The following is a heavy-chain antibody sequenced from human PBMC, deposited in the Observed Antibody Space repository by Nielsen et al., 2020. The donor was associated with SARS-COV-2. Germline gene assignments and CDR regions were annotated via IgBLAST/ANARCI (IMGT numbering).Heavy chain of an antibody. CDR1: GFSFSDHW. J-gene: IGHJ4*02. CDR2: IEEHGGEG. D-gene: IGHD1-26*01. V-gene: IGHV3-7*03. CDR3: GRDRSPSL. Sequence: ESLKISCAASGFSFSDHWMTWVRQAPGKGLEWVANIEEHGGEGFYVDSMEGRFTISRDNTKRSLYLQMRGLRAEDTAIYFCGRDRSPSLWGQGTVVTVSS.